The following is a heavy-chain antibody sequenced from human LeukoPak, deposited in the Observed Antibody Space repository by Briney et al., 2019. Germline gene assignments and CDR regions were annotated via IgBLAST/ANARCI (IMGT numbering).Heavy chain of an antibody. Sequence: GGSLRLSCAASRFTFSSYWMGWVRQAPGEGLEWVANIKLDGSEKNYVDSVKGRFTISRDNTKNSLYLQMNSLRVEDTAVFYCARDQYDTWSRRGNFDSWGQGTLVIVSS. D-gene: IGHD3-3*01. V-gene: IGHV3-7*03. CDR2: IKLDGSEK. CDR3: ARDQYDTWSRRGNFDS. CDR1: RFTFSSYW. J-gene: IGHJ4*02.